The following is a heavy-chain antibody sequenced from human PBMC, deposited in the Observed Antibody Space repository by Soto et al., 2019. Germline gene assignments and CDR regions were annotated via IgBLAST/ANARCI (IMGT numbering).Heavy chain of an antibody. J-gene: IGHJ4*02. CDR3: ARDSGYDAFAY. Sequence: SETLSLTCTVSGGSISSYYWSWIRQPPGKGLEWIGYIYYSGSTNYNPSLKSRVTISVDTSKNQFSLKLSSVTAADTAVYHCARDSGYDAFAYWGQGTLVLVSS. CDR1: GGSISSYY. CDR2: IYYSGST. D-gene: IGHD5-12*01. V-gene: IGHV4-59*01.